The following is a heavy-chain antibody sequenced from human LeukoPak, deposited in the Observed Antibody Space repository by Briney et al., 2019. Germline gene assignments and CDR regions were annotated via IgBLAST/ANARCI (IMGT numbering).Heavy chain of an antibody. Sequence: PGGSLTLSCAASGFTFSSYAMHWVRQAPGKGLEYVSAISSNGGSTYYANSVKGRFTISRDNSKNTLYLQMGSLRAEDMAVYYCARSVHYYYYYMDVWGKGTTVTVSS. J-gene: IGHJ6*03. CDR3: ARSVHYYYYYMDV. CDR1: GFTFSSYA. V-gene: IGHV3-64*01. CDR2: ISSNGGST.